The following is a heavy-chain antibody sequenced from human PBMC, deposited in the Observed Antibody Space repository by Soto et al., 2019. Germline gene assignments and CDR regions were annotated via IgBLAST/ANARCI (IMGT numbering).Heavy chain of an antibody. CDR1: GYTVTGYD. D-gene: IGHD3-3*01. CDR2: MNPNTGYT. CDR3: SETKPQGAFEF. V-gene: IGHV1-8*01. Sequence: QVQLVQSGAEVKKPGASVKVSCKASGYTVTGYDIHWVRQATGQGLEWMGWMNPNTGYTANAQKFQGRVTMTRNISISKSQKELGSLGLEGPAVVFWSETKPQGAFEFRGQGEMGPVS. J-gene: IGHJ3*01.